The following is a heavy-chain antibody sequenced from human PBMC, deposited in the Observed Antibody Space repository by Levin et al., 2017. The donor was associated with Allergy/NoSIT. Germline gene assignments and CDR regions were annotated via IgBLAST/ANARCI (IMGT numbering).Heavy chain of an antibody. D-gene: IGHD2-15*01. Sequence: GESLKISCAASGFTFSSYGMHWVRQAPGKGLEWVAVISYDGSNKYYADSVKGRFTISRDNSKNTLYLQMNSLRAEDTAVYYCAKDREDITGYYYGMDVWGQGTTVTVSS. CDR3: AKDREDITGYYYGMDV. CDR1: GFTFSSYG. J-gene: IGHJ6*02. V-gene: IGHV3-30*18. CDR2: ISYDGSNK.